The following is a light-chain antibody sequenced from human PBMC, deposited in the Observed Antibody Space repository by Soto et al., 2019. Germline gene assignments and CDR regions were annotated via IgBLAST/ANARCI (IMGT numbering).Light chain of an antibody. J-gene: IGKJ1*01. CDR2: TTS. CDR3: QQYGSYWT. CDR1: QGVRDW. V-gene: IGKV1-12*01. Sequence: DIQMTQSPSSVSASVGDRVTITCRASQGVRDWVAWYQQKPGKAPKLLFSTTSTLEDGVPSRFSGSASGTEFTLIISSLQPDDFATYYCQQYGSYWTFGQGTKVDI.